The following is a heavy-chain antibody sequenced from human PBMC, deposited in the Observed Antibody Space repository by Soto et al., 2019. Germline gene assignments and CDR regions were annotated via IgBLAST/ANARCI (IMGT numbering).Heavy chain of an antibody. CDR1: GGTFSTYS. J-gene: IGHJ4*02. Sequence: QVQLVQSGPEVKKPGSSVRVSCKASGGTFSTYSISWVRQAPGQGLEWMGRIIPIFDTPNYAQNLQGRITITADESTSTAYMELSSLRSGDTAVYYCARGGLETYKYDTSGYPFNFDFWGQGTLITVSS. CDR2: IIPIFDTP. V-gene: IGHV1-69*15. D-gene: IGHD3-22*01. CDR3: ARGGLETYKYDTSGYPFNFDF.